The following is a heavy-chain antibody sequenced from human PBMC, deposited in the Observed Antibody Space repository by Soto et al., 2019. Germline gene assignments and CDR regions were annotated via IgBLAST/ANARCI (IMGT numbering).Heavy chain of an antibody. CDR1: GYTFANYG. CDR3: ARRTSSSSSYYYYGMDV. V-gene: IGHV1-18*01. CDR2: ISAYNGYT. J-gene: IGHJ6*02. Sequence: ASVKVSCKASGYTFANYGFSWVRQAPGQGLEWMGWISAYNGYTNHAQKLQGRVTMTTDTSTSTAYMELRSLSSDDTAVYYCARRTSSSSSYYYYGMDVWGQGTTVTVSS. D-gene: IGHD6-6*01.